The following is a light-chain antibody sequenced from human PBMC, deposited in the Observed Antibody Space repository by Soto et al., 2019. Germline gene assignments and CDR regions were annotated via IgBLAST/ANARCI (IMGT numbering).Light chain of an antibody. J-gene: IGLJ1*01. CDR3: CSYTTTGTRV. Sequence: SALPQPASLTGSPGQSITISCTGTSSDVGYYNYVSWYQQHPAKAPKLIIYDVGRRPSGVSDRFSGSKSGNTASLTISGLQPEDEADYYCCSYTTTGTRVFGTGTKVTVL. V-gene: IGLV2-14*03. CDR1: SSDVGYYNY. CDR2: DVG.